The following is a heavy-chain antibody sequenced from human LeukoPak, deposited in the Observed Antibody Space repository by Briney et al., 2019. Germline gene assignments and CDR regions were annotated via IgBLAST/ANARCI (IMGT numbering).Heavy chain of an antibody. D-gene: IGHD2-2*01. V-gene: IGHV1-18*01. Sequence: GASVKVSCKASGYTFTSYGISWVRQAPGQGLEWMGWISAYNGNTNYAQKLQGRVTMTTDTSTSTAYMELRSLRSDDTAVYYCAREGYQLLSYYYYYYMDVWGKGTTVTVSS. CDR1: GYTFTSYG. J-gene: IGHJ6*03. CDR3: AREGYQLLSYYYYYYMDV. CDR2: ISAYNGNT.